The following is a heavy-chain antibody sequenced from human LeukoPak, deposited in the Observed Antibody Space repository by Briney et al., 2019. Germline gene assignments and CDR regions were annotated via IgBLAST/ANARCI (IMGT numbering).Heavy chain of an antibody. J-gene: IGHJ4*02. Sequence: GGSLRLSCAASGFTFNNYAMNWVRQAPGKGLEWISSISGGGETTYYADSAKGRFTISRDNSQNTLYLQMNSLRAEDTAVYYCARDYADYVGYFFFDYWGQGTLVTVSS. CDR3: ARDYADYVGYFFFDY. V-gene: IGHV3-23*01. CDR1: GFTFNNYA. D-gene: IGHD4-17*01. CDR2: ISGGGETT.